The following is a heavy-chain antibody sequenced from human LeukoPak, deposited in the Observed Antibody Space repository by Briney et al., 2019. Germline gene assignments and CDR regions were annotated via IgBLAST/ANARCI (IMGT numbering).Heavy chain of an antibody. CDR3: ARMMMADQNYYYYYGMDV. Sequence: AETLSLTCAVYGGSFSGYYWSWIRQPPGKGLEWIGEIKHSGSTNYNPSLKSRVTISVDTSKNQFSLKLSSVTAADTAGYYCARMMMADQNYYYYYGMDVWGQGATVTVSS. V-gene: IGHV4-34*01. CDR1: GGSFSGYY. CDR2: IKHSGST. D-gene: IGHD5-24*01. J-gene: IGHJ6*02.